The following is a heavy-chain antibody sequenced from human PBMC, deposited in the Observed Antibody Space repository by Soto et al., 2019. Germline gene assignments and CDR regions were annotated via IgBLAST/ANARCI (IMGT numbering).Heavy chain of an antibody. D-gene: IGHD4-17*01. CDR3: ARPAMTTVTSYFDY. Sequence: GGSLRLSCAASGFTFSSYSMNWVRQAPGKGLEWVSYISSSSSTIYYADSVKGRFTISRDNAKNSLYLQVNSLRAEDTAVYYCARPAMTTVTSYFDYWGQGT. CDR1: GFTFSSYS. J-gene: IGHJ4*02. V-gene: IGHV3-48*01. CDR2: ISSSSSTI.